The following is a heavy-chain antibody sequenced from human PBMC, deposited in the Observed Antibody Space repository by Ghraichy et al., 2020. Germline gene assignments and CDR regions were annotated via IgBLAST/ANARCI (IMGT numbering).Heavy chain of an antibody. D-gene: IGHD2/OR15-2a*01. J-gene: IGHJ4*02. CDR1: GFTFSTYS. CDR2: INTISSII. CDR3: ARGYCDTISCPRHYFDY. V-gene: IGHV3-48*02. Sequence: GGSLRLSCAASGFTFSTYSMNWVRQAPGKGLEWVAYINTISSIIYYADSVKGRFTISRDNAKNSLYLQMNSLRDEDTAVYFCARGYCDTISCPRHYFDYWGQGTLVTVSS.